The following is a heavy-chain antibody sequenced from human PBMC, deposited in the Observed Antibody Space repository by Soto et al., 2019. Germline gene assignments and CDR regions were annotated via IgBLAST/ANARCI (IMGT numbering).Heavy chain of an antibody. CDR2: ISWNSGNI. V-gene: IGHV3-9*01. D-gene: IGHD2-2*01. CDR1: GFTFDDYA. Sequence: EVQLVESGGGLEQPGRSLRLSCAASGFTFDDYAMHWVRQAPGKGLERVSSISWNSGNIGYADSVKGRFTISRDNAKNSLYLQMNSLRPEDTALYYCAKGSSTTNFSYFDYWGQGTLVTVSS. J-gene: IGHJ4*02. CDR3: AKGSSTTNFSYFDY.